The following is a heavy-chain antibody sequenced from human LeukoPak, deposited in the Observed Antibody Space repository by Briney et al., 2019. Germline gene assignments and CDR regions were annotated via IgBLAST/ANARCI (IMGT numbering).Heavy chain of an antibody. J-gene: IGHJ6*03. CDR1: GGSISSSSYY. CDR3: AREGHDYVWGSYRPLGPYYYYYMDV. Sequence: SETLSLTCTVSGGSISSSSYYWGWIRQPPGKGLEWIGYIYYSGSTNYNPSLKSRVTISVDTSKNQFSLKLSSVTAADTAVYYCAREGHDYVWGSYRPLGPYYYYYMDVWGKGTTVTVSS. V-gene: IGHV4-61*01. D-gene: IGHD3-16*02. CDR2: IYYSGST.